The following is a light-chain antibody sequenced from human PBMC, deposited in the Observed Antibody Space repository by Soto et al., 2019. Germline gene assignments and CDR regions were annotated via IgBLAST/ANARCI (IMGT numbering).Light chain of an antibody. V-gene: IGLV2-8*01. CDR3: SSYAGTHIV. J-gene: IGLJ1*01. CDR1: SSDVGAYDY. Sequence: QSALTQPPSASGSPGQSVAISCTGTSSDVGAYDYVSWYQQHPGKAPKLLIYDVNKRPSGVPDRFSGSKSGNTPSLTVSGLQAEDEADYYCSSYAGTHIVFGTGTQLTVL. CDR2: DVN.